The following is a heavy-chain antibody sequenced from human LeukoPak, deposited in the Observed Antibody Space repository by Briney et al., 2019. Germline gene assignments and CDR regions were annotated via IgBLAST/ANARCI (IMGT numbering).Heavy chain of an antibody. CDR1: GYTFTSYD. CDR2: MNPNSGNT. J-gene: IGHJ4*02. D-gene: IGHD3-10*01. Sequence: ASVKVSCKASGYTFTSYDINWVRQAPGQGLGLMGWMNPNSGNTGYAQKFQGRVTMTRNTSISTAYMEPRSLRSEDTAVYYCSRTWFGELWGYFDYLGQGTIVSVCS. CDR3: SRTWFGELWGYFDY. V-gene: IGHV1-8*01.